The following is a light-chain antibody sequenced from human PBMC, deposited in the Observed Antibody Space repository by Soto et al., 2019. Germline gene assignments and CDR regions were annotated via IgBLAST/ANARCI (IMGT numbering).Light chain of an antibody. CDR1: ALPKQY. V-gene: IGLV3-25*03. Sequence: SYELTQPPSVSVSPGQTPRITCSGDALPKQYAYWYQQKPGQAPVLVIYKDSERPSGIPERFSGSSSGTTVTLTISGVQAEDEADYYCQSADSSGTYRVFGGGTKVTVL. CDR2: KDS. J-gene: IGLJ3*02. CDR3: QSADSSGTYRV.